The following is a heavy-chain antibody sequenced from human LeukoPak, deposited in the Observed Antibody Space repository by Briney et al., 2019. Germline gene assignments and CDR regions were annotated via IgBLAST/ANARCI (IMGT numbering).Heavy chain of an antibody. CDR2: IYSGGST. CDR1: GFPVSSNN. J-gene: IGHJ5*02. CDR3: ARDLASWFDP. V-gene: IGHV3-66*01. Sequence: GGSLRLSCAASGFPVSSNNLNWVRPAPGRGLEWVSIIYSGGSTDYTDSVKGRYTISRDNSKNTLSLQMNSLRVEDTAVYYCARDLASWFDPWGQGTLVTVSS.